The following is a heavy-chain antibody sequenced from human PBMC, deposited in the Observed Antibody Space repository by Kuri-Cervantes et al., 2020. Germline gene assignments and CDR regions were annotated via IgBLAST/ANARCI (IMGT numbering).Heavy chain of an antibody. Sequence: SETLSLTCTVSGGSMSSHYWTWIRQSPGKGLEWIGYIYYTGTTNYNPSLKGRVTMSVDTFTKQFTLKLSSVTAADTAMYYCARDSLIRFGGIASDVYVFDVWGQGTMVTVSS. V-gene: IGHV4-59*11. CDR1: GGSMSSHY. CDR3: ARDSLIRFGGIASDVYVFDV. D-gene: IGHD3-16*01. J-gene: IGHJ3*01. CDR2: IYYTGTT.